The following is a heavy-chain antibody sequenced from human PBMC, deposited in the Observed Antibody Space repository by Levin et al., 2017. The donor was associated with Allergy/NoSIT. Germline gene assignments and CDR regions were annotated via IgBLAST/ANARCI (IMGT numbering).Heavy chain of an antibody. CDR1: GYTFTSYG. D-gene: IGHD2-2*01. Sequence: GESLKISCKASGYTFTSYGISWVRQAPGQGLEWMGWISAYNGNTNYAQKLQGRVTMTTDTSTSTAYMELRSLRSDDTAVYYCARARIVVVPAAMHYYYYGMDVWGQGTTVTVSS. J-gene: IGHJ6*02. CDR3: ARARIVVVPAAMHYYYYGMDV. CDR2: ISAYNGNT. V-gene: IGHV1-18*01.